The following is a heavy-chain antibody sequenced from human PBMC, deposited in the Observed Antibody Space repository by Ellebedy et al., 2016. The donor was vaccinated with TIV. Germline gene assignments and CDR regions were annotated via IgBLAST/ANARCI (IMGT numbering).Heavy chain of an antibody. CDR3: ARGTNRLTLGRNWFDP. J-gene: IGHJ5*02. D-gene: IGHD4-23*01. V-gene: IGHV1-2*04. Sequence: ASVKVSCXAFGYTFTGYYMHWVRQAPGQGLEWMGWINPNSGGTNYAQKFQGWVTMTRDTSISTAYMELSRLRSDDTAVYYCARGTNRLTLGRNWFDPWGQGTLVTVSS. CDR1: GYTFTGYY. CDR2: INPNSGGT.